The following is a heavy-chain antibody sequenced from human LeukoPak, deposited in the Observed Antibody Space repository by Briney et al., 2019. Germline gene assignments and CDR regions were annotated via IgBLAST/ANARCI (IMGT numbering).Heavy chain of an antibody. J-gene: IGHJ5*02. CDR2: IYYSGST. D-gene: IGHD3-3*01. Sequence: THSLTYKDSSASISSRSYYWGWIRQPPEKGLEWIGSIYYSGSTYYNPSLKSRVTISVDTSKNQFSLKLSSVTAADTAVYYCARAIVLRFLEWSNWFDPWGQGTLVTVSS. CDR3: ARAIVLRFLEWSNWFDP. V-gene: IGHV4-39*07. CDR1: SASISSRSYY.